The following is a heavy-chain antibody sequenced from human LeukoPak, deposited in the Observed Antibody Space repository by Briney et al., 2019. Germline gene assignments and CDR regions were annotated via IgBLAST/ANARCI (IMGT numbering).Heavy chain of an antibody. CDR3: AKDGRIAAAGSYYYGMDV. Sequence: GGSLRLSCAASGFTFSSYGMHWVRQGPGKGLEWVPVISYDGSNKYYADSVKGRFTISRDNSKNTLYLQMNSLRAEDTAVYYCAKDGRIAAAGSYYYGMDVWGQGTTVTVSS. V-gene: IGHV3-30*18. D-gene: IGHD6-13*01. CDR1: GFTFSSYG. J-gene: IGHJ6*02. CDR2: ISYDGSNK.